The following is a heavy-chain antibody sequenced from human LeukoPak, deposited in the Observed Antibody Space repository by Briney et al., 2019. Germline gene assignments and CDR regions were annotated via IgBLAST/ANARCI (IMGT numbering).Heavy chain of an antibody. Sequence: GSLRLSCAASGFTFSSYAMSWVRQAPGKGLEWVSAISGSGGNTYYADSVQGRFTISRDSSKSTLYLQMNSLRAEDTAVYYCAKDPSLSYDSSGYYYHYWGQGTLVTVSS. CDR1: GFTFSSYA. V-gene: IGHV3-23*01. D-gene: IGHD3-22*01. CDR2: ISGSGGNT. CDR3: AKDPSLSYDSSGYYYHY. J-gene: IGHJ4*02.